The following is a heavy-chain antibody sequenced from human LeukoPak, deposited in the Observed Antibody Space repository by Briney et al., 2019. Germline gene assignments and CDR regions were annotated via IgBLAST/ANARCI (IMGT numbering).Heavy chain of an antibody. Sequence: SETLSLTCAVSGYSISSSNWWGWIRQPPGKGLEWIGYIYYSGSTYYNPSLKSRVTMSVDTSKNQFSLKLSSVTAADTAVYYCARERVRGYDFWSGYREFDYWGQGTLVTVSS. CDR2: IYYSGST. J-gene: IGHJ4*02. V-gene: IGHV4-28*03. CDR1: GYSISSSNW. D-gene: IGHD3-3*01. CDR3: ARERVRGYDFWSGYREFDY.